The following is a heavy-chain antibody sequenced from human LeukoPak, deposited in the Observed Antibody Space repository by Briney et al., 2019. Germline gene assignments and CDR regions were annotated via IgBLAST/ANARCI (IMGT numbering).Heavy chain of an antibody. CDR1: GYSISSGYF. CDR3: ARTTEGGYTYGYFYYYYMDV. D-gene: IGHD5-18*01. CDR2: FYHSGIT. V-gene: IGHV4-38-2*02. J-gene: IGHJ6*03. Sequence: PSETLSLTCTVSGYSISSGYFWGWIRQPPGKGLEWIGSFYHSGITYYNPSLKSRVTISVEMSKNQFSLKLSSVTAADTAVYYCARTTEGGYTYGYFYYYYMDVWGKGTTVTISS.